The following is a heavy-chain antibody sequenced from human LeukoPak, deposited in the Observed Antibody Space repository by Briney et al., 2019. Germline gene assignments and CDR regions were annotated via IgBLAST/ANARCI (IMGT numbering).Heavy chain of an antibody. CDR2: INWNGGKT. CDR1: GFIFDDYG. D-gene: IGHD3-3*01. Sequence: GGSLRLSCEASGFIFDDYGMNWVRQVPGEGLEWVAGINWNGGKTGYADSVQGRFTISRDTVKKSVYLQMNSLRPEDTAVYHCARGLRFLEWFPTHFDYWGQGTLVTVSS. V-gene: IGHV3-20*01. J-gene: IGHJ4*02. CDR3: ARGLRFLEWFPTHFDY.